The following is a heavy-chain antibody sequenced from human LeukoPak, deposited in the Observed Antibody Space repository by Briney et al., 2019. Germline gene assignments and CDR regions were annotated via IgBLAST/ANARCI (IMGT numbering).Heavy chain of an antibody. D-gene: IGHD1-26*01. CDR1: GFTFSSYG. Sequence: PGGSLRLSCAASGFTFSSYGMHWVRQAPGKGLEWVAVISYDGSNKYYADSVKGRFTISRDNSKNTLYLQMNSLRAEDTAVYYCAKDTILSVGATEAFDIWGQGTMVTVSS. CDR2: ISYDGSNK. J-gene: IGHJ3*02. V-gene: IGHV3-30*18. CDR3: AKDTILSVGATEAFDI.